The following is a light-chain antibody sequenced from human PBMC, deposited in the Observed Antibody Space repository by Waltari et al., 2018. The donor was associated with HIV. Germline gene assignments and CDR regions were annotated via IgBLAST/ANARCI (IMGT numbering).Light chain of an antibody. CDR3: QQYSDSPPGT. V-gene: IGKV3-20*01. Sequence: EIVLTQSPGTLSLSPGDSVTLSCRASQSLSVRYIAWYQQRPGQPPRLLIHEGVTRATGIPDRFSGSGSVRDFSLSISRLEPEDFAVYFCQQYSDSPPGTFGQGTKVEMK. CDR2: EGV. CDR1: QSLSVRY. J-gene: IGKJ1*01.